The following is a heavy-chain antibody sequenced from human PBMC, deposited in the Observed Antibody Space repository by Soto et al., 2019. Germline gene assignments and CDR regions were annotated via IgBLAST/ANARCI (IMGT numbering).Heavy chain of an antibody. V-gene: IGHV1-18*01. CDR2: ISAYNGNT. Sequence: ASVKVSCKASGYTFTSYGISWVRQAPGQGLEWMGWISAYNGNTNYAQKLQGRVTMTTDTSTSTAYMELRSLRSDDTAVYYCARLVVPAAMDYYYGMDVRGQGTTVTVSS. CDR1: GYTFTSYG. CDR3: ARLVVPAAMDYYYGMDV. D-gene: IGHD2-2*01. J-gene: IGHJ6*02.